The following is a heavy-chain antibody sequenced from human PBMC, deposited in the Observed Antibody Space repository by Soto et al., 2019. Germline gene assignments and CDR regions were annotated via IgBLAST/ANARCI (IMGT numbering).Heavy chain of an antibody. J-gene: IGHJ4*02. D-gene: IGHD1-26*01. CDR3: ANQVGMNTHFDY. Sequence: GGSLRLSCAASGFTFNNYAMSWVRQAPGKGLEWVSMVGGSGVSTYYAGSVKGRFTISRDNSKNTLYLQMNSLRVEDTAVYYCANQVGMNTHFDYWGQGTLVTVSS. CDR2: VGGSGVST. V-gene: IGHV3-23*01. CDR1: GFTFNNYA.